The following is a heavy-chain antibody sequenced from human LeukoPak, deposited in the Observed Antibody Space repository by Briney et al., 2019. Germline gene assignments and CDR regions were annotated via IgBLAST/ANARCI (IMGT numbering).Heavy chain of an antibody. D-gene: IGHD3-22*01. CDR1: GFTFSSYG. CDR3: AKDGDYYDSSGQFDY. CDR2: ISYDGSNK. Sequence: GGSLRLSCAASGFTFSSYGMHWVRQAPGKGLEWVAVISYDGSNKYYADSVKGRFTISRDNSKNTLYLQMNSLRAEDTAVYYCAKDGDYYDSSGQFDYWGQGTLVTVS. J-gene: IGHJ4*02. V-gene: IGHV3-30*18.